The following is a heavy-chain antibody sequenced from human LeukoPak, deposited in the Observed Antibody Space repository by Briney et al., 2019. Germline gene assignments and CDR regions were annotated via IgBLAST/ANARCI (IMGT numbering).Heavy chain of an antibody. Sequence: GGSLRLSCAASGFTFSTYAMHWVRQPPGKGLEWVSAISGSCGATYHADADSVKGRFIISRDNSKNTPYLQINSLRVEDTAVYYCAKDGYNYDSSGHFDYWGQGTLVTVSS. CDR1: GFTFSTYA. J-gene: IGHJ4*02. V-gene: IGHV3-23*01. D-gene: IGHD3-22*01. CDR2: ISGSCGAT. CDR3: AKDGYNYDSSGHFDY.